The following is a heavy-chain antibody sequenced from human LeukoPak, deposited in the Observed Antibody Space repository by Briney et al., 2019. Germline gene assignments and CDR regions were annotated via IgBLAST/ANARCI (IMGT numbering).Heavy chain of an antibody. J-gene: IGHJ6*02. CDR3: AAYCSSTSCPLSDYYYYYGMDV. Sequence: PSQTLSLTCTVSGGSISSGGYYWSWIRQPPGKGLEWIGEINHSGSTNYNPSLKSRVTISVDTSKNQFSLKLSSVTAADTAVYYCAAYCSSTSCPLSDYYYYYGMDVWGQGTTVTVSS. V-gene: IGHV4-30-2*01. CDR1: GGSISSGGYY. D-gene: IGHD2-2*01. CDR2: INHSGST.